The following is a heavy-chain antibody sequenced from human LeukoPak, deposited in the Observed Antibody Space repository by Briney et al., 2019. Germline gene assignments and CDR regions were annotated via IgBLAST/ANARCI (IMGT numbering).Heavy chain of an antibody. V-gene: IGHV4-38-2*01. CDR1: GYSISSGYY. D-gene: IGHD6-19*01. J-gene: IGHJ6*03. Sequence: SETLSLTCAVSGYSISSGYYWGWIRQPPGKGLEWIGSIYHSGSTYYNPSLKSRVTISVDTSKNQFSLKLSSVTAADTAVYYCARKLLEEQWLAFYYYMDVWGKGTTVTVSS. CDR2: IYHSGST. CDR3: ARKLLEEQWLAFYYYMDV.